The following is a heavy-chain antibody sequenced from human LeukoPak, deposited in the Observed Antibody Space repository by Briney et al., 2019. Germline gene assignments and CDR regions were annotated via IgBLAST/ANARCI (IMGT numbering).Heavy chain of an antibody. CDR1: GFTFTRYG. CDR3: VQDWAWGAFGY. V-gene: IGHV3-30*02. D-gene: IGHD7-27*01. CDR2: IQFDGANE. Sequence: PGGSLRLSCAASGFTFTRYGMHWVRQAPGKGLEWLAFIQFDGANEYYADSVKGRFTISRDNSKKTLYLQMNRLGAVDTAIYYCVQDWAWGAFGYWGQGTLVTVSS. J-gene: IGHJ4*02.